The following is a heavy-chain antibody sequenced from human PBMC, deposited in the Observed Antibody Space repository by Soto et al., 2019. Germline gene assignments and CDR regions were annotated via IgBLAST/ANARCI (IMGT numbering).Heavy chain of an antibody. CDR2: IYYSGST. CDR3: ASGGEYLDAFDI. J-gene: IGHJ3*02. Sequence: SETLSLTCTVSGGSISSYYWSWIRQPPGKGLEWIGYIYYSGSTNYNPSLKSRVTISVDTSKNQFSLKLSSVTAADTAVYYCASGGEYLDAFDIWGQGTMVTVSS. CDR1: GGSISSYY. D-gene: IGHD3-16*01. V-gene: IGHV4-59*01.